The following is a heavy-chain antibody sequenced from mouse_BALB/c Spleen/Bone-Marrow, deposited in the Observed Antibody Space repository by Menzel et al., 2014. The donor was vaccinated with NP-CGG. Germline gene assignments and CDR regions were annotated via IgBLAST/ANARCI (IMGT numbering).Heavy chain of an antibody. V-gene: IGHV1-14*01. CDR2: VNPYSDGT. J-gene: IGHJ1*01. Sequence: VQLQQSGPELVKPGASVKMSCKASGYTFTSYMMHWVKQEPGQGLEWVGYVNPYSDGTYYTEDFKGKATLTSDKSSSTVYMELSSLTPEDSAVFYCARSKDWYFDVWGAGTTVTVSS. CDR3: ARSKDWYFDV. CDR1: GYTFTSYM.